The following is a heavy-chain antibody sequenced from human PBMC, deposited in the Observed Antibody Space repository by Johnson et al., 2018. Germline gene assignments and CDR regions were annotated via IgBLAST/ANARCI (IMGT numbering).Heavy chain of an antibody. CDR2: ISGSGGTT. CDR1: GFTFSSYA. CDR3: AKGYFDSSGYYPGAFDI. D-gene: IGHD3-22*01. J-gene: IGHJ3*02. Sequence: VQLVQSGGGVVQPGRSLRLSCAASGFTFSSYAMSWVRQAPGKGLEWVSGISGSGGTTDYADSVKGRFTISRDKSKNTLYLQMNSLRGEDTAVYYCAKGYFDSSGYYPGAFDIWGQGTMVTVSS. V-gene: IGHV3-23*04.